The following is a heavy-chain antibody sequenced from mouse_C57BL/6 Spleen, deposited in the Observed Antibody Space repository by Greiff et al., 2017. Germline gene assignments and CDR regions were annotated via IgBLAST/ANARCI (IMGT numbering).Heavy chain of an antibody. CDR1: GFTFSDYG. CDR2: ISSGSSTI. D-gene: IGHD2-12*01. J-gene: IGHJ4*01. CDR3: ASGGRRRNYYAMDY. V-gene: IGHV5-17*01. Sequence: EVQGVESGGGLVKPGGSLKLSCAASGFTFSDYGMHWVRQAPEKGLEWVAYISSGSSTIYYADTVKGRFTISRDNAKNTLFLQMTSLRSEDTAMYYCASGGRRRNYYAMDYGGQGTSVTVSS.